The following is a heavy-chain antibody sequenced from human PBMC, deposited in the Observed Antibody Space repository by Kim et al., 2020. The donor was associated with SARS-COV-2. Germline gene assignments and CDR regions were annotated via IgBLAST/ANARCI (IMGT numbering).Heavy chain of an antibody. Sequence: SETLSLTCAVYGGSFSGYYWSWIRQPPGKGLEWIGEINHSGSTNYNPSLKSRVTISVDTSKNQFSLKLSSVTAADTAVYYCARFPKRYYYYYMDVWGKGTTVTVSS. V-gene: IGHV4-34*01. CDR1: GGSFSGYY. CDR3: ARFPKRYYYYYMDV. CDR2: INHSGST. J-gene: IGHJ6*03.